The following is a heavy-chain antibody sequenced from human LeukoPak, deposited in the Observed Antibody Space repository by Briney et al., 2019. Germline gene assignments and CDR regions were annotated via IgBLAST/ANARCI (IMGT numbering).Heavy chain of an antibody. D-gene: IGHD1-26*01. CDR1: GYSFTSYW. J-gene: IGHJ4*02. CDR2: IHPGDSDT. CDR3: ARGSGSYHAHFDY. Sequence: GESLKISCKGSGYSFTSYWIGSVRQMPGKGLEWMGIIHPGDSDTRYSPSFQGQVTISADKSISTAYLQWSSLKASDTAMYYCARGSGSYHAHFDYWGQGTLVTVSS. V-gene: IGHV5-51*01.